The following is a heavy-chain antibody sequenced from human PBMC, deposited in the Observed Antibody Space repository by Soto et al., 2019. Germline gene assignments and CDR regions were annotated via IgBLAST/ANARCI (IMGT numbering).Heavy chain of an antibody. D-gene: IGHD6-13*01. CDR1: GFTFSSYA. Sequence: QVQLVESGGGVVQPGRSLRLSCEASGFTFSSYAMHWVRQAPGKGLEWVAVISYDGSNKYYADSVKGRFTISRDNSKNTLYLQMNSLRAEDTAVYYCARDTSLIAAAGTGEYFQHWGQGTLVTVSS. CDR3: ARDTSLIAAAGTGEYFQH. V-gene: IGHV3-30-3*01. J-gene: IGHJ1*01. CDR2: ISYDGSNK.